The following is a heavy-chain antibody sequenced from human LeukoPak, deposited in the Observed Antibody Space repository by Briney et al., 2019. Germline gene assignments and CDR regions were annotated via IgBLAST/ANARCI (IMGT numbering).Heavy chain of an antibody. CDR2: ITSSSTNI. CDR1: GFTFSTYN. J-gene: IGHJ6*02. Sequence: GGSLRLSCAASGFTFSTYNMNWVRQAPGKGLEWVSHITSSSTNIYYADSVKGRFTISRDNSKNTLYLQMNSLRAEDTAVYYCARESGPARFYYYYGMDVWGQGTTVTVSS. D-gene: IGHD2-2*01. CDR3: ARESGPARFYYYYGMDV. V-gene: IGHV3-48*01.